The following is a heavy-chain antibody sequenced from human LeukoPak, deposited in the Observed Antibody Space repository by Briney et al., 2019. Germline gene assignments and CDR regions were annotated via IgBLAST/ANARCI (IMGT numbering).Heavy chain of an antibody. CDR1: GGSISSYY. Sequence: KSSETLSLTCTVSGGSISSYYWSWIRQPPGKGLEWIGYIYYSGSTNYNPSLKSRVTISVDTSKNQFSLKLSSVTAADTAVYYCARDLAGYDILTGYPLDWFDPWGQGTLVTVSS. CDR2: IYYSGST. V-gene: IGHV4-59*01. CDR3: ARDLAGYDILTGYPLDWFDP. J-gene: IGHJ5*02. D-gene: IGHD3-9*01.